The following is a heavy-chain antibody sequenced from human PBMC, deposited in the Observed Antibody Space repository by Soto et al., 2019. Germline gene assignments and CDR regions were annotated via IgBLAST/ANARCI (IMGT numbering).Heavy chain of an antibody. D-gene: IGHD6-13*01. CDR2: ISSSSSYI. Sequence: GGSLRLSCAASGFTFSSYSMNWVRQAPGKGLEWVSSISSSSSYIYYADSVKGRFTISRDNAKNSLYLQMNSLRAEDTAVYYCARDHLAAAGHGSIFDYWGQGTLVTVSS. CDR3: ARDHLAAAGHGSIFDY. V-gene: IGHV3-21*01. J-gene: IGHJ4*02. CDR1: GFTFSSYS.